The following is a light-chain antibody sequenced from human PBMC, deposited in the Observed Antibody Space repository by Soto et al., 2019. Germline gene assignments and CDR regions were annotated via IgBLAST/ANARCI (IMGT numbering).Light chain of an antibody. CDR2: DVS. J-gene: IGLJ3*02. CDR1: SSDVGANNL. CDR3: CSYAGSYTLV. Sequence: QSALTQPRSVSGSPGQSGTISCTGTSSDVGANNLVSWYQQHPGRVPQLMIYDVSRRPSGVPDRFSGSKSGNTASLTISGLQADDEADYYCCSYAGSYTLVFGGGTKLTVL. V-gene: IGLV2-11*01.